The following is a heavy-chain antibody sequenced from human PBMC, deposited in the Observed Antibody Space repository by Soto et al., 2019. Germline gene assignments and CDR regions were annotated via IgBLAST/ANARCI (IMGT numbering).Heavy chain of an antibody. D-gene: IGHD2-15*01. J-gene: IGHJ5*02. Sequence: EVQLLESGGGLVQPGGSLRLSCAVSGFTFNSYAMNWVRQAPGKGLEWVSAISGSGAKTHYADSVKGRFTISRDNSNNTLYLQMHSLRAEDTAMYYCAKDLLLVVVQGIGDRWGQGTLVTVSS. CDR2: ISGSGAKT. CDR3: AKDLLLVVVQGIGDR. V-gene: IGHV3-23*01. CDR1: GFTFNSYA.